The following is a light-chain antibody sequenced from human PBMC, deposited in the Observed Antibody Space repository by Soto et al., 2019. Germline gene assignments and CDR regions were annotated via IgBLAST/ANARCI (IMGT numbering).Light chain of an antibody. CDR3: QQHNSSPLT. V-gene: IGKV3-15*01. CDR1: QSVGDR. CDR2: GAS. J-gene: IGKJ4*01. Sequence: EVVMTQSPATLSVSPGERATLSCRASQSVGDRLAWYQQKPGQPPRLLIYGASTRATGIPARFSGSGSEAKFTHTISSLQSEDLAVYYCQQHNSSPLTFGGGTKVEI.